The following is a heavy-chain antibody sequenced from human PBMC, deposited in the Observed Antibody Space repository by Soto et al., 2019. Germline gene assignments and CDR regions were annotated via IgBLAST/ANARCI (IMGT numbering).Heavy chain of an antibody. V-gene: IGHV3-48*03. CDR1: GFTFSSYS. D-gene: IGHD2-21*02. J-gene: IGHJ4*02. Sequence: PGGSLRLSCVASGFTFSSYSIVWVRQVPGKGLEWVSYIFTTGTTMYYADSVNGRFTVSRDNARNSVFLLLNSLRAEDTAIYYCARDKDCAFDYWGQGTLVTVSS. CDR2: IFTTGTTM. CDR3: ARDKDCAFDY.